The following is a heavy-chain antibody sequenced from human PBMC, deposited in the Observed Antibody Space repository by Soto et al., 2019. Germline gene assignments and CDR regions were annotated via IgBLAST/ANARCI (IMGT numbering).Heavy chain of an antibody. J-gene: IGHJ6*02. V-gene: IGHV3-11*06. CDR2: ISSSSSYT. Sequence: GGSLRLSCAASGFTFSDYYMSWIRQAPGKGLEWVSYISSSSSYTNYADSVKGRFTISRDNAKNSLYLQMNSLRAEDTAVYYCARGWEFGSGGSADPYYYYYYGMDVWGQGTTVTVSS. CDR1: GFTFSDYY. D-gene: IGHD2-15*01. CDR3: ARGWEFGSGGSADPYYYYYYGMDV.